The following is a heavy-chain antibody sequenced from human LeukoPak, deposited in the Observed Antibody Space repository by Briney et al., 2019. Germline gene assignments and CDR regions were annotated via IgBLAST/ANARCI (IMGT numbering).Heavy chain of an antibody. Sequence: PGGSLRLSCAASGFTFSSYEMNWVRQAPGKGLEWVSYISSSGSTIYYADSVKGRFTISRDNARNSLYLQMNTLRVEDTAVYSCARGADGVSSNSRGWFDPWGQGTLVTVSS. V-gene: IGHV3-48*03. D-gene: IGHD2-15*01. CDR1: GFTFSSYE. CDR3: ARGADGVSSNSRGWFDP. J-gene: IGHJ5*02. CDR2: ISSSGSTI.